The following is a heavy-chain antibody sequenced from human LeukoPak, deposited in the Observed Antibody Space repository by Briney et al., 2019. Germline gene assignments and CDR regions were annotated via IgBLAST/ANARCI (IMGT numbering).Heavy chain of an antibody. V-gene: IGHV1-69*13. Sequence: WASVRVSCKASGGTFSSYAISWVRQAPGQGLEWMGGIIPIFGTANYAQKFQGRVTITADESTSTAYMELSSLRSEDTAVYYCARDRGRELAGTFVDYWGQGTLVTVSS. CDR2: IIPIFGTA. J-gene: IGHJ4*02. CDR1: GGTFSSYA. CDR3: ARDRGRELAGTFVDY. D-gene: IGHD5-24*01.